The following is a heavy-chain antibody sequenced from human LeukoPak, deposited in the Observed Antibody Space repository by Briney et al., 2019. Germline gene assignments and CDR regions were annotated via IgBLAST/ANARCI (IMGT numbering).Heavy chain of an antibody. CDR3: ARLRGYSYGPNYFDY. V-gene: IGHV4-59*08. J-gene: IGHJ4*02. Sequence: SETLSLTCTISGGSISNYYWSWIRQPPGKGLEWVGYVYYSGGTNYNPSLKSRVTISVDTSKNQFSLKLSSVTAADTAVHYCARLRGYSYGPNYFDYWGQGTLVTVSS. CDR1: GGSISNYY. CDR2: VYYSGGT. D-gene: IGHD5-18*01.